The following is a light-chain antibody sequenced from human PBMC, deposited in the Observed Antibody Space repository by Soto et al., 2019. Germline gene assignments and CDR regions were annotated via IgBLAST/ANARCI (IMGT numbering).Light chain of an antibody. V-gene: IGKV3-20*01. CDR1: QSVDSAF. J-gene: IGKJ1*01. Sequence: EIVLTQSPGSLSLSLGERATLSCRASQSVDSAFFAWYQHKPGQPPRLLMYGASRRATCIPDRFSGSGSGTDCTLTISRLETADFAMYYCRQYASSLTFGQGTKVEI. CDR3: RQYASSLT. CDR2: GAS.